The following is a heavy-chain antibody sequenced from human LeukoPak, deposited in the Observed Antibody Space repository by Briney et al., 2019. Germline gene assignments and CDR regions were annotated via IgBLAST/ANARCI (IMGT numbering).Heavy chain of an antibody. CDR1: GYTFTSYG. D-gene: IGHD3-16*02. CDR2: INPNSGGT. V-gene: IGHV1-2*02. Sequence: ASEKVSCKASGYTFTSYGISWVRQAPGQGLEWMGWINPNSGGTNYAQKFQGRVTMTRDTSISTAYMELSRLRSDDTAVYYCARDLERLYPGGAFDIWGQGTMVTVSS. CDR3: ARDLERLYPGGAFDI. J-gene: IGHJ3*02.